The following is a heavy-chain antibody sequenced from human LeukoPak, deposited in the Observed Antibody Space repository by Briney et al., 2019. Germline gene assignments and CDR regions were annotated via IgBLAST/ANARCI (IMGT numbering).Heavy chain of an antibody. CDR3: ARGSFGIMFRGALFDY. Sequence: SETLSLTCTVSGDSISGDNWSWIRHPPRKGLEWMGYLYYSASTNYNPSLKSRVTISVDTSKNQFSLKLSSVTAADTAMYYCARGSFGIMFRGALFDYWGQGTLVTVSS. CDR1: GDSISGDN. V-gene: IGHV4-59*12. CDR2: LYYSAST. D-gene: IGHD3-16*01. J-gene: IGHJ4*02.